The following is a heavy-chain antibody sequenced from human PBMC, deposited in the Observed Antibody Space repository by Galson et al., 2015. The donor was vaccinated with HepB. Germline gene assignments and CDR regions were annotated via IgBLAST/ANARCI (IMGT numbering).Heavy chain of an antibody. CDR2: ISGGDDST. Sequence: SVRLSCTASGFSFSNYAMNWVRQAPGEGLEWVSHISGGDDSTEYADYVKGRVTISTDRSQNTVYMQMTSLRAEDTATYYCARRMITTTTALGAYDIWGQGTLVTVSS. CDR3: ARRMITTTTALGAYDI. CDR1: GFSFSNYA. V-gene: IGHV3-23*01. D-gene: IGHD3-16*01. J-gene: IGHJ3*02.